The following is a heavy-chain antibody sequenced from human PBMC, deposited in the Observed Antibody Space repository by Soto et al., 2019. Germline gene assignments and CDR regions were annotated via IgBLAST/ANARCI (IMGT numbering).Heavy chain of an antibody. CDR3: ASLAAFEPFDL. V-gene: IGHV3-11*01. CDR2: ISSSITTI. D-gene: IGHD3-9*01. Sequence: QVQLVESGGGLVKPGESLRLSCAASGFKFSDYYMSWCRQAPGKGLEWVSYISSSITTISYADSVRGRFIISRDNAKSSLYLQMNSLRVEDTAVYYCASLAAFEPFDLWGQGTMVTVSS. CDR1: GFKFSDYY. J-gene: IGHJ3*01.